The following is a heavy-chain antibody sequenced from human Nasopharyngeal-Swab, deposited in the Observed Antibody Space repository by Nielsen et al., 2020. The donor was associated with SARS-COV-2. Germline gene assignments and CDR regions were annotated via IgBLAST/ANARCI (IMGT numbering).Heavy chain of an antibody. V-gene: IGHV1-24*01. CDR3: ATGNTWSYWIDY. CDR1: GYTLAELS. D-gene: IGHD1-26*01. J-gene: IGHJ4*02. Sequence: ASVKVSCKVSGYTLAELSMHWVRQAPGKGLEWMGGFDPEDGETVYAQKFQGRVTMTEDTSTDTAYMEPSSLRSEDTAVYYCATGNTWSYWIDYWGQGTLVTVSS. CDR2: FDPEDGET.